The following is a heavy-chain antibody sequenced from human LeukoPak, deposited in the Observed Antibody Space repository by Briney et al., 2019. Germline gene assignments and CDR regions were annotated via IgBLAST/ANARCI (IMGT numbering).Heavy chain of an antibody. CDR3: TTVGNYYDSKYYYYMDV. V-gene: IGHV3-20*04. CDR1: GFTFDDYG. Sequence: GGSLRLSCAASGFTFDDYGMSWVRQAPGKGLEWVSGINWNGGSTGYADSVKGRFTISRDNAKNSLYLQMNSLKTEDTAVYYCTTVGNYYDSKYYYYMDVWGKGTTVTISS. D-gene: IGHD3-22*01. J-gene: IGHJ6*03. CDR2: INWNGGST.